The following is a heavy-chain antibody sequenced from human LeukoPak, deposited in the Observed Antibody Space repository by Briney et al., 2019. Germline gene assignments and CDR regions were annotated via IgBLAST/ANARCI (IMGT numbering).Heavy chain of an antibody. CDR1: GFTVSSNY. CDR3: ARDSYYYDSSGYYPDDAFDI. V-gene: IGHV3-53*01. CDR2: IYSGGST. J-gene: IGHJ3*02. D-gene: IGHD3-22*01. Sequence: GGSLRLSCAASGFTVSSNYMSWVRQAPGKGLEWVSVIYSGGSTYYADSVKGRFTISRDNSKNTLYLQMNSLRAEDTAVYYCARDSYYYDSSGYYPDDAFDIWGQGTMVTVSS.